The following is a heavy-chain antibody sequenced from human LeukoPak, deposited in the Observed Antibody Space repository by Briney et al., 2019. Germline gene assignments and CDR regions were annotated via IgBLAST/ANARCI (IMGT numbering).Heavy chain of an antibody. Sequence: TSETLSLTCTVSGGSISSYYWSWIRHPPGKGREWIGYIYYSGSTNYNPSLKSRVTISVDTSKNQFSLKLSSVTAADTAVYYCAMGYCSGGSCYSGWFYPWGQGTLVTVSS. CDR2: IYYSGST. V-gene: IGHV4-59*08. CDR3: AMGYCSGGSCYSGWFYP. J-gene: IGHJ5*02. CDR1: GGSISSYY. D-gene: IGHD2-15*01.